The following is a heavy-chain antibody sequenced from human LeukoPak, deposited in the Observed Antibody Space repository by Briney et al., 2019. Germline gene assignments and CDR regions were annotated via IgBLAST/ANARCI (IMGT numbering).Heavy chain of an antibody. CDR2: ISGSGSRT. CDR1: GFTFSSYA. CDR3: AKDPPTTVVTPWDY. D-gene: IGHD4-23*01. V-gene: IGHV3-23*01. Sequence: GGSLRLSCAASGFTFSSYAMSWVRQAPGKGLEWVSAISGSGSRTYYADSVKGRFTISRDNSKNTLHLQMNSLRAEDTAVYYCAKDPPTTVVTPWDYWGQGTLVTVPS. J-gene: IGHJ4*02.